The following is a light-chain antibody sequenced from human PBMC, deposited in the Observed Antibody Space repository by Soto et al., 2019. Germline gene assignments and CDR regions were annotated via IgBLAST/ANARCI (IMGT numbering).Light chain of an antibody. CDR3: QQRSNWPPT. Sequence: EIVLTQSPATLSLSPGERATLSCRASQSVSSYLAWYQRKPDQAPRLLIYDASNRATGIPARFSGSGSGTDFTLTISSLEPEDFAVYYCQQRSNWPPTFGGGTKVDIK. J-gene: IGKJ4*01. CDR1: QSVSSY. V-gene: IGKV3-11*01. CDR2: DAS.